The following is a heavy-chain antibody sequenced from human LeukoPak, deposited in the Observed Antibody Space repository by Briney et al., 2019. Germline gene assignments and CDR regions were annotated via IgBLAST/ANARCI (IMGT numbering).Heavy chain of an antibody. CDR2: IYYSGST. V-gene: IGHV4-59*12. J-gene: IGHJ6*03. CDR3: ARGMVYYYYYYYMDV. D-gene: IGHD3-10*01. Sequence: PSETLSLTCTVSGGSISSYYWSWIRQPPGKGLEWIGYIYYSGSTNYNPSLKSRVTISVDTSKNQFSLKLSSVTAADTAVYYCARGMVYYYYYYYMDVWGKGTTVTVSS. CDR1: GGSISSYY.